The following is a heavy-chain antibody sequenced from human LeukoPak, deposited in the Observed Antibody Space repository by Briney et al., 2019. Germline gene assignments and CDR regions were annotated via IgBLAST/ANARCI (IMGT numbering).Heavy chain of an antibody. D-gene: IGHD5-18*01. CDR1: GGSISSDY. V-gene: IGHV4-59*08. Sequence: SETLSLTCTVSGGSISSDYWSWIRQPPGKGLEWIGYIFYSGTTSYNPSLQSRVTISVDTSKNQFSLKLSSVTAADTAVYYCARHVTYYDMAVWGQGTTVTVSS. CDR3: ARHVTYYDMAV. CDR2: IFYSGTT. J-gene: IGHJ6*02.